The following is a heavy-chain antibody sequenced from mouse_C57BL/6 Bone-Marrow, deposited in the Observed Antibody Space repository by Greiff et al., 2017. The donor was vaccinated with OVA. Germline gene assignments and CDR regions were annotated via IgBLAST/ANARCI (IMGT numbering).Heavy chain of an antibody. Sequence: EVQRVQSGGGLVKPGGSLKLSCAASGFTFSDYGMHWVRQAPEQGLEWVAYISTGSSTIYYADTVKGRFTISRDNAKNTLFLQMTSLTSEDTTMYYCASSYDTYYFDYWGQGTTLTVSS. CDR1: GFTFSDYG. V-gene: IGHV5-17*01. CDR2: ISTGSSTI. J-gene: IGHJ2*01. D-gene: IGHD2-3*01. CDR3: ASSYDTYYFDY.